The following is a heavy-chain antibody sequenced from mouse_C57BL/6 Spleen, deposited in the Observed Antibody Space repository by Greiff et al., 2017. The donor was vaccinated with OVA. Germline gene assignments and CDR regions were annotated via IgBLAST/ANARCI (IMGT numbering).Heavy chain of an antibody. CDR2: IDPSDSYT. D-gene: IGHD3-2*02. CDR1: GYTFTSYW. V-gene: IGHV1-50*01. Sequence: QVQLQQPGAELVKPGASVKLSCKASGYTFTSYWMQWVKQRPGQGLEWIGEIDPSDSYTNYNQKFKGKATLTVDTSSSTAYMQLSSLTSEDSAVYYCARQLRSDYAMDYWGQGTSVTVSS. CDR3: ARQLRSDYAMDY. J-gene: IGHJ4*01.